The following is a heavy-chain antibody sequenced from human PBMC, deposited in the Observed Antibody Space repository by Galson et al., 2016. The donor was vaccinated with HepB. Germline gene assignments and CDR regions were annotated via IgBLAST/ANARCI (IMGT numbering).Heavy chain of an antibody. V-gene: IGHV3-23*01. CDR2: VSGNGGTI. D-gene: IGHD5-24*01. J-gene: IGHJ4*02. Sequence: SLRLSCAASGFTFTDHAMSWVRLVPGKGLEWVAVVSGNGGTIYYSDSVKGRFTISRDNSKNTLYLQMNSLRAEDTATYYCAKEMRWRKLGRDYWGQGTRVTVSS. CDR3: AKEMRWRKLGRDY. CDR1: GFTFTDHA.